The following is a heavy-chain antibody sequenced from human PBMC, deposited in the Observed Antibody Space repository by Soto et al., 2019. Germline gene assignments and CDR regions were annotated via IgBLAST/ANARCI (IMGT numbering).Heavy chain of an antibody. CDR3: ARGSLVYDS. CDR2: IYYKGDT. CDR1: GDSLNNNW. J-gene: IGHJ4*02. V-gene: IGHV4-59*01. Sequence: QVQLQESGPRLVKPSETLLLTCSVSGDSLNNNWWTWIRQAPGTAPELVGYIYYKGDTRYNPSLESRVTMSLDTPNNQFSLQLRSVTGADTAVYFCARGSLVYDSWGQGILVTVSS. D-gene: IGHD3-16*01.